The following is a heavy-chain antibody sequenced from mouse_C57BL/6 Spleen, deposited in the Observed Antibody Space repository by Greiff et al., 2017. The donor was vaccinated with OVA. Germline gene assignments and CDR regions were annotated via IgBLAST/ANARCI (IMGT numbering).Heavy chain of an antibody. Sequence: VQLQQAGAELVRPGTSVKLSCKASGYTFTSYWMHWVKQRPGQGLEWIGVIDPSDSYTNYNQKFKGKATLTVDTSSSTAYMQLSSLTSEDSAVYYCARRGSYGFDYWGQGTTLTVSS. J-gene: IGHJ2*01. CDR3: ARRGSYGFDY. CDR1: GYTFTSYW. D-gene: IGHD1-1*02. V-gene: IGHV1-59*01. CDR2: IDPSDSYT.